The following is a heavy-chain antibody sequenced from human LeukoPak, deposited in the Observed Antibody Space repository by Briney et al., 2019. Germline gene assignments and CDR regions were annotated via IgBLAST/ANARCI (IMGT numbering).Heavy chain of an antibody. J-gene: IGHJ4*02. CDR2: IWYDGSNK. CDR3: AKPDSSSWPYFDY. V-gene: IGHV3-33*06. D-gene: IGHD6-13*01. Sequence: PGWSLRLSFAATVCTFSSYGRHGVGQAPGRGQAGVAVIWYDGSNKYYADSVKGRFTISRDNSKNTLYMQMNSLRAEDTDVYYCAKPDSSSWPYFDYWGQGTLVTVSS. CDR1: VCTFSSYG.